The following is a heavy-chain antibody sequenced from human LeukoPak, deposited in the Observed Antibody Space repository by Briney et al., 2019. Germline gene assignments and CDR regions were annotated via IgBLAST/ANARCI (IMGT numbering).Heavy chain of an antibody. V-gene: IGHV3-49*04. CDR1: GFTFGDYA. CDR3: TRDTDCSGGSCYSYYFDH. J-gene: IGHJ4*02. D-gene: IGHD2-15*01. CDR2: IRSKAYGGTT. Sequence: GGSLRLSCTASGFTFGDYAMSWVRQAPGKGLEWVGFIRSKAYGGTTEYAASVKGRFTISRDDSKSIAYLQMNSLKTEDTAVYYCTRDTDCSGGSCYSYYFDHWGQGTLVTVSS.